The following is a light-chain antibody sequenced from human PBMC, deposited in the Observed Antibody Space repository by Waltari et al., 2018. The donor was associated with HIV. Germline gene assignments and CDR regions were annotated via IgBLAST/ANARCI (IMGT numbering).Light chain of an antibody. J-gene: IGLJ2*01. CDR3: AAWDDSLTAYVV. CDR2: RNN. V-gene: IGLV1-47*01. CDR1: SSNIGSNY. Sequence: QSVLTQPPSASGTPGQRVTISCSGSSSNIGSNYVYWYQQFPGTAPKLLIYRNNQRPSGVPDRFSGSKSGTSASLAISGPRSEDEADYYCAAWDDSLTAYVVFGGGTKLTVL.